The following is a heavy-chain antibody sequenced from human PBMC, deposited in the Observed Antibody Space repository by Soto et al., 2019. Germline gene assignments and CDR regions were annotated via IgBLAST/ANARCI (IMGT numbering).Heavy chain of an antibody. D-gene: IGHD6-19*01. CDR3: AKDSSGRDSYYYGMDV. Sequence: LRLSCAASGFTFSSYGMHWVRQAPGKGLEWVAVISYDGSNKYYADSVKGRFTISRDNSKNTLYLQMNSLRAEDTAVYYCAKDSSGRDSYYYGMDVWGQGTTVTVSS. V-gene: IGHV3-30*18. J-gene: IGHJ6*02. CDR1: GFTFSSYG. CDR2: ISYDGSNK.